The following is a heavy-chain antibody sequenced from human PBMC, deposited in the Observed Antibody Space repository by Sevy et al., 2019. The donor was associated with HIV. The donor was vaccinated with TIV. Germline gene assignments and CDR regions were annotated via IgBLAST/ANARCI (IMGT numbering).Heavy chain of an antibody. CDR1: GFTFSSYG. CDR2: ISYDGTTK. V-gene: IGHV3-30*18. J-gene: IGHJ3*02. Sequence: GGSLRLSCAASGFTFSSYGMHWVRQAPGKGLEWVAVISYDGTTKYYGESGRGRFTISRENSKNMVYLQMNSLRAEDTAVFYCAKGSKATDSAFDIWGQGTMVTVSS. CDR3: AKGSKATDSAFDI. D-gene: IGHD3-22*01.